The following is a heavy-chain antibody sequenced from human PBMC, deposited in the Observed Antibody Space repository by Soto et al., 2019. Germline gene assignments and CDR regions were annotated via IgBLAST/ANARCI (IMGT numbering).Heavy chain of an antibody. CDR2: ISSSGSTI. V-gene: IGHV3-11*01. CDR1: GFTFSDYY. CDR3: XXXXXXTFDY. Sequence: QVQLVESGGGLVKPGGSLRLSCAASGFTFSDYYMSWIRQAPGKGLEWVSYISSSGSTIYYADSVKGRFTISRDNAKNSLYLQMNSLRAEDTXXXXXXXXXXXTFDYWGQGTLVTVSS. J-gene: IGHJ4*02.